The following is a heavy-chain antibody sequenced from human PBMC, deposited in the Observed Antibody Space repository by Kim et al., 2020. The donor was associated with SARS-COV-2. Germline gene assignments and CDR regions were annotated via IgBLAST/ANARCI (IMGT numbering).Heavy chain of an antibody. CDR2: ISGSGGST. V-gene: IGHV3-23*01. J-gene: IGHJ4*02. D-gene: IGHD5-12*01. Sequence: GGSLRLFCAASGFTFSSYAMSWVRQAPGKGLEWVSAISGSGGSTYYADSVKGRFTISRDNSNNTLYLQMNSLRAEDTAVYYCAKRGYSGYGPGDYFDYWGQGTLVTVPS. CDR3: AKRGYSGYGPGDYFDY. CDR1: GFTFSSYA.